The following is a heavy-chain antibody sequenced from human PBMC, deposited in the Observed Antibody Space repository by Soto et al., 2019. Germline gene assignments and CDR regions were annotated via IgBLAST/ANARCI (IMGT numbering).Heavy chain of an antibody. J-gene: IGHJ4*02. V-gene: IGHV1-69*13. D-gene: IGHD2-21*02. CDR2: IIPIFGTA. CDR1: GGTFSSYA. Sequence: SVKVSCKASGGTFSSYAISWVRQAPGQGLEWMGGIIPIFGTANYAQKFQGRVTITADESTSTAYMELSSLRSEDTAVYYCARYQSCGCDCYSRLDYWGQGTLVAVSS. CDR3: ARYQSCGCDCYSRLDY.